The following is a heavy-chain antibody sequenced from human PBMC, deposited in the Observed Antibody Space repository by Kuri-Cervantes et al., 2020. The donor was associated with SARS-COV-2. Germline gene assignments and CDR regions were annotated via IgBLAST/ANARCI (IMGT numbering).Heavy chain of an antibody. CDR2: VYYSGTT. V-gene: IGHV4-39*01. CDR1: GGSTSSQSYY. CDR3: ARQGGIVVVPAAL. J-gene: IGHJ4*02. D-gene: IGHD2-2*01. Sequence: SETLSLTCTVSGGSTSSQSYYWGWIRQPPGKGLEWIGSVYYSGTTYYNPSLKSRVTISLDTSKNQFSLKLSSVTAADTAVYYCARQGGIVVVPAALWGQGTLVTVSS.